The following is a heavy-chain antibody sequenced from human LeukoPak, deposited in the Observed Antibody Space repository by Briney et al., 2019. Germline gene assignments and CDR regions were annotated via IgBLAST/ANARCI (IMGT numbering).Heavy chain of an antibody. J-gene: IGHJ5*02. CDR3: ARAPYWYHWFDP. D-gene: IGHD2-8*02. CDR1: GYNFIGYF. CDR2: VNPNSGGT. Sequence: GASVKVSCKASGYNFIGYFIHWVRQAPGQGLEWMGWVNPNSGGTNYAQEFQGRVTITRDTSISTAYMELSRLKYDDTAVYYCARAPYWYHWFDPWGQGTLVTVSS. V-gene: IGHV1-2*02.